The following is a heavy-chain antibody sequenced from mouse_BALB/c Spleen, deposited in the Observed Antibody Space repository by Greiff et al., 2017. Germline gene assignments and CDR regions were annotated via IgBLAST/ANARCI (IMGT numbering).Heavy chain of an antibody. V-gene: IGHV5-17*02. CDR3: ARDYGIWYFDV. D-gene: IGHD1-1*01. CDR1: GFTFSSFG. J-gene: IGHJ1*01. CDR2: ISSGSSTI. Sequence: VQLKESGGGLVQPGGSRKLSCAASGFTFSSFGMHWVRQAPEKGLEWVAYISSGSSTIYYADTVKGRFTISRDNPKNTLFLQMTSLRSEDTAMYYCARDYGIWYFDVWGAGTTVTVSS.